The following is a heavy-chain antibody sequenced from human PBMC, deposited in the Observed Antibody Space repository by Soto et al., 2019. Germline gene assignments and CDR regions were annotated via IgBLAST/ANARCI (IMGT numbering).Heavy chain of an antibody. V-gene: IGHV1-3*01. Sequence: GASVKVSCKASGYTFTSYAMHWVRQAPGQRLEWMGWINAGNGNTKYSQKFQGRVTITRDTSASTAYMELSSLRSEDTAVYYCARDIIRGWLRPYYYYGMDVWGQGTTVTVSS. D-gene: IGHD5-12*01. CDR1: GYTFTSYA. CDR3: ARDIIRGWLRPYYYYGMDV. CDR2: INAGNGNT. J-gene: IGHJ6*02.